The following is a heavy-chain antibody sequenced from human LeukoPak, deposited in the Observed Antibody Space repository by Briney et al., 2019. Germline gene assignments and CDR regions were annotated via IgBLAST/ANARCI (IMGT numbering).Heavy chain of an antibody. D-gene: IGHD3/OR15-3a*01. CDR2: IYYSGST. CDR3: ARLIFGTRETPRFDP. J-gene: IGHJ5*02. V-gene: IGHV4-59*01. Sequence: NTSETLSLTCTVSGGSNSSYYWSWIRQPPGKGLEWIGYIYYSGSTNYNPSLKSRVTISVDTSKNQFSLKLSSVTAADTAVYYCARLIFGTRETPRFDPWGQGTLVTVSS. CDR1: GGSNSSYY.